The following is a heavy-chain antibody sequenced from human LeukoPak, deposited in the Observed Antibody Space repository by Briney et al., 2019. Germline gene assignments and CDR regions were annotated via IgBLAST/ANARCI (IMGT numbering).Heavy chain of an antibody. CDR2: INPDSGDT. J-gene: IGHJ4*02. Sequence: ASVKVSCKASGYIFTGSYIYWVRQAPGQGLEWLGWINPDSGDTNYAQKFQGWVTMTRDTSISTVYVELSRLRSDDTAVYYCAGGTRGLDSGYSHVDYWGQGTLVTVSP. V-gene: IGHV1-2*04. CDR1: GYIFTGSY. CDR3: AGGTRGLDSGYSHVDY. D-gene: IGHD5-18*01.